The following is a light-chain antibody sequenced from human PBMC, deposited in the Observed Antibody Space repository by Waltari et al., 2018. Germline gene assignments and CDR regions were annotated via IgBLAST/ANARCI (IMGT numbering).Light chain of an antibody. CDR1: NSDLEIYDL. CDR3: CSYASVRTFV. V-gene: IGLV2-23*02. CDR2: EVI. Sequence: QPALTQPASVSGSPGQSITISCTGTNSDLEIYDLVSWYQQHPGKAPKLMIYEVIKRPSGVSNRFSGSKASNAASLTISGLQPEDDAHYYCCSYASVRTFVVGTGTNLTVL. J-gene: IGLJ1*01.